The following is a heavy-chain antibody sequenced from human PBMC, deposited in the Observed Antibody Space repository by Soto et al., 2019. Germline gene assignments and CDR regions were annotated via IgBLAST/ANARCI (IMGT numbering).Heavy chain of an antibody. CDR2: IIPILGIA. D-gene: IGHD3-10*01. Sequence: QVQLVQSGAEVKKPGSSVKVSCKASGGTFSSYTISWVRQAPGQGLEWMGRIIPILGIANYAQKFQGRVTITADKSTSTACMELSSLRSEDTAVYYCASLMGSGYYYGMDVWGQGTTVTVSS. CDR3: ASLMGSGYYYGMDV. J-gene: IGHJ6*02. CDR1: GGTFSSYT. V-gene: IGHV1-69*02.